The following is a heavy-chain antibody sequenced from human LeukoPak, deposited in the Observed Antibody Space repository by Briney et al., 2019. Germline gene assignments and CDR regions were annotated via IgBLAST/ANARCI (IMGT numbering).Heavy chain of an antibody. CDR3: ARGGYDFWSGSPHDY. V-gene: IGHV1-3*01. CDR2: INAGNGNT. J-gene: IGHJ4*02. D-gene: IGHD3-3*01. Sequence: ASVKVSCKASGYIFTTFSIHWVRQAPGQRLEWMGWINAGNGNTKYSQKFQDRVTITRDTSASTAYMEVGSLRSEDMAVYYCARGGYDFWSGSPHDYWGQGTLVTVSS. CDR1: GYIFTTFS.